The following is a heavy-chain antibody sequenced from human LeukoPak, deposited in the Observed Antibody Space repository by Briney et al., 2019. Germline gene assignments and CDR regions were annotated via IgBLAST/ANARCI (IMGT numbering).Heavy chain of an antibody. J-gene: IGHJ4*02. D-gene: IGHD2-2*01. V-gene: IGHV3-23*01. Sequence: GGSLRLSCAASGFTFSSYAMSWVRQAPGKGLEWVSAISGSGGSTYYADSVKGRFTISRDNSKNTLYLQMNSLRAEDTAVYYCAKDPGTLGYCSSTSCQLLGYWGQGTLVTVSS. CDR1: GFTFSSYA. CDR2: ISGSGGST. CDR3: AKDPGTLGYCSSTSCQLLGY.